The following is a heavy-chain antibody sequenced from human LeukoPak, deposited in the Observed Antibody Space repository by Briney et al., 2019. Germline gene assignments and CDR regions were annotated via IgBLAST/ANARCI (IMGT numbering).Heavy chain of an antibody. CDR1: GFTFSSYS. Sequence: GGSLRLSCAASGFTFSSYSMNWVRQAPGKGLEWVSSISSSSSYIYYADSVKGRFTISRDNAKNSLYLQMNSLRAEDTAVYYCAREALVTPGFDYWGQGTLVTVSP. J-gene: IGHJ4*02. CDR2: ISSSSSYI. D-gene: IGHD2-21*02. CDR3: AREALVTPGFDY. V-gene: IGHV3-21*01.